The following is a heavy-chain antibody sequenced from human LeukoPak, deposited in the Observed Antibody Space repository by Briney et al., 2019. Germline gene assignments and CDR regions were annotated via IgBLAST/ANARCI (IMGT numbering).Heavy chain of an antibody. CDR2: ISGSGGST. CDR1: GFTFSSYA. J-gene: IGHJ5*02. D-gene: IGHD6-13*01. CDR3: AKLPGIAAAGTIWFDP. Sequence: GGSLRLSCAASGFTFSSYAMSWVRQAPGKGLEWVSAISGSGGSTYYADSVKGRFTISRDNSKNTLYLQMNSLRAEGTAVYYCAKLPGIAAAGTIWFDPWGQGTLVTVSS. V-gene: IGHV3-23*01.